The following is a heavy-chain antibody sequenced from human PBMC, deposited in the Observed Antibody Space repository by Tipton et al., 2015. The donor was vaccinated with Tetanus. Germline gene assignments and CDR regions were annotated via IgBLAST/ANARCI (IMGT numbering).Heavy chain of an antibody. CDR2: IYTSEST. V-gene: IGHV4-4*07. CDR1: GGSISSYY. D-gene: IGHD6-25*01. CDR3: ARMQRYGMDV. Sequence: TLSLTCTVSGGSISSYYWSWIRQPAGKGLEWIGRIYTSESTNYNPSLKSRLTMSVDTSKNRFSLRLNSVTAADTAVYYCARMQRYGMDVWGQGTTVTVSS. J-gene: IGHJ6*02.